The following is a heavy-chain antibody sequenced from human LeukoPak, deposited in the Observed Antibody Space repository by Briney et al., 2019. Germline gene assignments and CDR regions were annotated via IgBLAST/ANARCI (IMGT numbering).Heavy chain of an antibody. CDR2: ISYDGSNK. J-gene: IGHJ4*02. CDR1: GFTFSTYG. V-gene: IGHV3-30*19. Sequence: GGSLRLSCATSGFTFSTYGMHWVRQTPDKGLEWVAVISYDGSNKYYADSVKGRFTISRDNSKNALYLQMNSLRAEDTAVYYCARDGGIVVVPAVGNFDYWGQGTLDTVSS. CDR3: ARDGGIVVVPAVGNFDY. D-gene: IGHD2-2*01.